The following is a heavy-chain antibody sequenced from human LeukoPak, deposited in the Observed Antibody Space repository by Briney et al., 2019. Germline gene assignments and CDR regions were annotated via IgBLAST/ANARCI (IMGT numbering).Heavy chain of an antibody. CDR2: IIPILGIA. J-gene: IGHJ3*02. Sequence: SVKVSCKASGGTFSSYAIIWVRQAPGQGLEWMGRIIPILGIANYAQKFQGRVTITADKSTSTAYMELSSLRSEDTAVYYYARDKDDYGDYVRPALGAFDIWGQGTMVTVSS. D-gene: IGHD4-17*01. CDR1: GGTFSSYA. CDR3: ARDKDDYGDYVRPALGAFDI. V-gene: IGHV1-69*04.